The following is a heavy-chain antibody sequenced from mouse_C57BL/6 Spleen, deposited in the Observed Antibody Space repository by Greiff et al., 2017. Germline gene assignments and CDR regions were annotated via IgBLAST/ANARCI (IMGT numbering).Heavy chain of an antibody. CDR1: GFTFSSYA. D-gene: IGHD1-1*01. J-gene: IGHJ2*01. Sequence: EVQRVESGEGLVKPGGSLKLSCAASGFTFSSYAMSWVRQTPGNRLEWVAYISSGGDCIYYADTVKGPYTISRDNARNTLYLKMSRLKSEDTAMDYCTRGDYGSSYFDYWGQGTTLTVSS. CDR3: TRGDYGSSYFDY. CDR2: ISSGGDCI. V-gene: IGHV5-9-1*02.